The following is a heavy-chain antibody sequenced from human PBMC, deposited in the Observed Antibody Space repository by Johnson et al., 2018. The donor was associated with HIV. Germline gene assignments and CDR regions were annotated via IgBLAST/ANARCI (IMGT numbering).Heavy chain of an antibody. Sequence: VQLVESGGGLVQPGGSLRLSCVVSGYTFSNYWMSWVRQAPGKGLEWVSAIGTAGDTYYPCSVKGRFTISRENAKNSLYLQMNSLRAGDTAVYYCARVGYHDAFDIWGQGTMVTVSS. J-gene: IGHJ3*02. CDR3: ARVGYHDAFDI. D-gene: IGHD3-16*02. CDR2: IGTAGDT. V-gene: IGHV3-13*01. CDR1: GYTFSNYW.